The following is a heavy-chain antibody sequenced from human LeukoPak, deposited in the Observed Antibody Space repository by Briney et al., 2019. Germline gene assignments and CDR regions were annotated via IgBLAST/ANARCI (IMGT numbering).Heavy chain of an antibody. D-gene: IGHD6-13*01. CDR2: IYSGGRT. CDR3: ARAGPSSSWHQFDY. J-gene: IGHJ4*02. Sequence: GGSLRLSCAASGFTVSRNYMSWVRQVPGKGLEWVSVIYSGGRTYYADSVKGRFTISRDNSKNTLYLQMNSLRAEETAVYYCARAGPSSSWHQFDYWGQGTLVTVSS. CDR1: GFTVSRNY. V-gene: IGHV3-66*01.